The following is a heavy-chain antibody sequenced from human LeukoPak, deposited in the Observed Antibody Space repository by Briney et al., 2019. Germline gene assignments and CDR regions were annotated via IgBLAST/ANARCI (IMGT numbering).Heavy chain of an antibody. CDR1: GYTFTGYY. V-gene: IGHV1-2*02. CDR3: ARDPSHGYNYYSANWFDP. CDR2: INPDSGGT. Sequence: ASVKVSCKASGYTFTGYYIHWVRQAPGQGLEWMGWINPDSGGTNYAQKFQGRVTMTRDTSIRTAYMELSRLRSDDTAVYYCARDPSHGYNYYSANWFDPWGQGTLVTVSS. J-gene: IGHJ5*02. D-gene: IGHD5-24*01.